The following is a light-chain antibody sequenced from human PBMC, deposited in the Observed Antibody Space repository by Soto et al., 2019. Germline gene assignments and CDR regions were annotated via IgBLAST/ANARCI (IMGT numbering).Light chain of an antibody. V-gene: IGKV1D-12*01. CDR2: SAS. J-gene: IGKJ5*01. CDR3: QQADTFPIP. CDR1: QGISRS. Sequence: IQGTKSAFSVSASVGERVELPSQASQGISRSLAWYQQKPGKAPKLLIYSASSLQSGVPSRFSGSGFGTDFTRTISSLQPEDFATYYCQQADTFPIPCGQGTRLEIK.